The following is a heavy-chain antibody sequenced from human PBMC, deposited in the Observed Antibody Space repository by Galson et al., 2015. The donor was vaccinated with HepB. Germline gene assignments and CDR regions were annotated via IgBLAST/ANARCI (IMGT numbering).Heavy chain of an antibody. D-gene: IGHD2-2*01. CDR3: AKDPYCSSTSCYLRDYYYYGMDV. CDR1: GFTFSSYG. V-gene: IGHV3-30*02. Sequence: SLRLSCAASGFTFSSYGMHWVRQAPGKRLEWVAFIRYDGSNKYYADSVKGRFTISRDNSKNTLYLQMNSLRAEDTAVYYCAKDPYCSSTSCYLRDYYYYGMDVWGQGTLVTVSS. CDR2: IRYDGSNK. J-gene: IGHJ6*02.